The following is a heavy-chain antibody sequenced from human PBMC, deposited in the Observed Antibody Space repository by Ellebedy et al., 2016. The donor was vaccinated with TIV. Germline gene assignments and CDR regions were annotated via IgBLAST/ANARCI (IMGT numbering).Heavy chain of an antibody. Sequence: ASVKVSXXASGYTFTSYAMHWVRQAPGQRLEWMGWINAGNGNTKYSQKFQGRVTITRDTSASTAYMELSSLRSEDTAVYYCASGYSGYGAYDAFDIWGQGTMVTVSS. D-gene: IGHD5-12*01. CDR2: INAGNGNT. CDR1: GYTFTSYA. J-gene: IGHJ3*02. CDR3: ASGYSGYGAYDAFDI. V-gene: IGHV1-3*01.